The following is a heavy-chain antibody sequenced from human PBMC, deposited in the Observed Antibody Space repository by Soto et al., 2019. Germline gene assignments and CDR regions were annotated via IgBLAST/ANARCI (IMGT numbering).Heavy chain of an antibody. J-gene: IGHJ3*02. CDR1: GGSISSGGYS. D-gene: IGHD2-15*01. CDR3: ARRCSGGSCYNITGDAFDI. Sequence: QLQLQESGSGLVKPSQTLSLTCAVSGGSISSGGYSWSWIRQPPGKGLEWIGYIYHTGSTYYNPSLKSRVTISVHRSKNQCSLKLSSVTAADTAVFSCARRCSGGSCYNITGDAFDIWGQGTMVTVSS. CDR2: IYHTGST. V-gene: IGHV4-30-2*01.